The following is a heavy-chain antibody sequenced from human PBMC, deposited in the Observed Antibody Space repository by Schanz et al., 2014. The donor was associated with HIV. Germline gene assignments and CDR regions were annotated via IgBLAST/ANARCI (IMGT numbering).Heavy chain of an antibody. V-gene: IGHV3-23*01. D-gene: IGHD5-12*01. CDR2: LSGSGGRT. J-gene: IGHJ4*02. CDR1: GFTFSNYA. Sequence: EVQLLESGRGLVQPGGSLRLSCAASGFTFSNYAMTWVRQAPGKGLEWVSTLSGSGGRTDYADSVKGRFTISRDNSTNTVYLQMSSLRAEDTAVYYCVRDQGGGYNQIDYWGQGTLVTVSS. CDR3: VRDQGGGYNQIDY.